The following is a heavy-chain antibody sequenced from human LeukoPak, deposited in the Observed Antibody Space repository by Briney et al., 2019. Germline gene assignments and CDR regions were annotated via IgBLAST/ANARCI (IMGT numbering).Heavy chain of an antibody. CDR2: IYYSGST. CDR3: AREFGGGMVV. Sequence: SETLSLTCTASGCSISSYYWSWLRQPPGKGLEWIGYIYYSGSTNYNPSLKSRVTISVDTSKNQFSLKLSSVTAADTAVYDCAREFGGGMVVWGQGTTVTVSS. CDR1: GCSISSYY. V-gene: IGHV4-59*01. D-gene: IGHD3-10*01. J-gene: IGHJ6*02.